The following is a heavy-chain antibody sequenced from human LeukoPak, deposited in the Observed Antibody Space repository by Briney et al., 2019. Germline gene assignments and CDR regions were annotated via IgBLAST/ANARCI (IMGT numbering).Heavy chain of an antibody. D-gene: IGHD5-12*01. CDR1: GVSVSNYC. CDR3: ARDGNSGYTFDY. J-gene: IGHJ4*02. V-gene: IGHV4-4*07. CDR2: IYTSGST. Sequence: SETLSLTCTVSGVSVSNYCWTWIRQPAGKGLEWIGRIYTSGSTKYNPSLKSRVTMSVDTSKNQFSLKLSSVTAADTAVYYCARDGNSGYTFDYWGQGTLVTVSS.